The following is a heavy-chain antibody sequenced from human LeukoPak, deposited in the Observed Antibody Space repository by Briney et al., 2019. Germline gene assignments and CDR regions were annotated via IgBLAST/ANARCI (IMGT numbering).Heavy chain of an antibody. D-gene: IGHD2-2*02. CDR3: ARVNLVPAAIPYYYYYGMDV. CDR1: GVSISSYY. V-gene: IGHV4-59*01. CDR2: IYYSGST. Sequence: SETLSLTCTVSGVSISSYYWSWIRQPPGKGLEWFGYIYYSGSTNYNPSLKSRVTISVDTSKNQFSLKLSSVTAADTAVYYCARVNLVPAAIPYYYYYGMDVWGQGTTVTVSS. J-gene: IGHJ6*02.